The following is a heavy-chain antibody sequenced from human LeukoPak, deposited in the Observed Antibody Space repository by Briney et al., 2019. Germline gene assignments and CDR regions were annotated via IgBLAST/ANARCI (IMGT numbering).Heavy chain of an antibody. V-gene: IGHV4-39*01. CDR3: ARAPYSSSWYYYYYGMDV. CDR2: IYYSGST. D-gene: IGHD6-13*01. CDR1: GGSISSSSYY. J-gene: IGHJ6*02. Sequence: PSETLSLTCTVSGGSISSSSYYWGWIRQPPGKGLEWIGSIYYSGSTYYNPSLKSRVTISVDTSKNQFSLKLSSVTAADTAVYYCARAPYSSSWYYYYYGMDVWGQGTTVTVSS.